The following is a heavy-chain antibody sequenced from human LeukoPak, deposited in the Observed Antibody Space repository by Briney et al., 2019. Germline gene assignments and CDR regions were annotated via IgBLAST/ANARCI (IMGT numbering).Heavy chain of an antibody. V-gene: IGHV4-30-4*07. CDR2: IYYSGST. Sequence: SQTLSLTCAVSGGSISSGGYSWSWIRQPPGKGLEWIGYIYYSGSTNYNPSLKSRVIISVDTSKNQFSLKLSSVTAADTAVYYCARVGVTHYYYYGMDVWGQGTTVTVSS. J-gene: IGHJ6*02. D-gene: IGHD3-16*01. CDR1: GGSISSGGYS. CDR3: ARVGVTHYYYYGMDV.